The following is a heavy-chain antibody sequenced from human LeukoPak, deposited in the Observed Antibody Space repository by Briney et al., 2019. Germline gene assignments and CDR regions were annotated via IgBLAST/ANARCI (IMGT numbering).Heavy chain of an antibody. D-gene: IGHD6-13*01. V-gene: IGHV3-53*01. CDR2: TYSDGST. CDR3: ARDSKQLTWFDP. J-gene: IGHJ5*02. CDR1: GFTFSSYG. Sequence: PGRSLRLSCAASGFTFSSYGMHWVRQAPGKGLEWVSVTYSDGSTYYADSVKGRFTISRDNSKNTLYLQMNSLRAEDTAVYYCARDSKQLTWFDPWGQGTLVTVSS.